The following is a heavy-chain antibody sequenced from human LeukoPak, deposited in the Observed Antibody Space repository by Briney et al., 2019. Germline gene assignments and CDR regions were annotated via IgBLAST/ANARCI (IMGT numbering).Heavy chain of an antibody. D-gene: IGHD3-10*01. J-gene: IGHJ4*02. CDR2: IYYSGST. CDR1: GGSISSGGHY. CDR3: ARVLLWFGELPQAYFDY. V-gene: IGHV4-31*03. Sequence: SETLSLTCTVSGGSISSGGHYWSWIRQHPGKGLEWIGYIYYSGSTYYNPSLKSRVTISVDTSKNQFSLKLSSVTAADTAVYYCARVLLWFGELPQAYFDYWGQGTLVTVSS.